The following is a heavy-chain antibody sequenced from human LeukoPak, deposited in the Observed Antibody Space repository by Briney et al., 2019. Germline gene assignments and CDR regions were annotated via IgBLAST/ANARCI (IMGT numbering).Heavy chain of an antibody. J-gene: IGHJ4*02. V-gene: IGHV3-33*01. D-gene: IGHD4-11*01. CDR2: IWSDGTNR. CDR3: ARDAQRGFDYSNSLKY. Sequence: QPGRSLTLSCVATGFIFNHYGMHWVRQAPGKGLEWVAVIWSDGTNRYYADSVKGRFTISRDDSGNPVYLQMNSLRPEDTGVYYCARDAQRGFDYSNSLKYWGQGSPVTVST. CDR1: GFIFNHYG.